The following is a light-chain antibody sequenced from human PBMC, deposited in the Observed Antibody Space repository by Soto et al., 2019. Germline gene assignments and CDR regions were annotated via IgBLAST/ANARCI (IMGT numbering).Light chain of an antibody. Sequence: VLTPALDILALPPGERAHLSCRASRTSNSNYLAWYQQKPGQAPRLLIYGPSSRAIGIPERFSGSGSGTDFTLTISRLEPEDFATYYCQQVYSYPSTFGVGTKVDNK. CDR1: RTSNSNY. J-gene: IGKJ4*01. CDR3: QQVYSYPST. V-gene: IGKV3-20*01. CDR2: GPS.